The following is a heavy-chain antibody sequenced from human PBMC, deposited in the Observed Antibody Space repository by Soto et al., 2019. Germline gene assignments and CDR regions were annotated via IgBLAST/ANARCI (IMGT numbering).Heavy chain of an antibody. CDR1: VYTLTELS. V-gene: IGHV1-24*01. CDR2: FDPEDGET. J-gene: IGHJ2*01. CDR3: ATASKGEWFILPNWYFDL. Sequence: ASVTVSCKVSVYTLTELSMHWVRQAPGKGHEWMGGFDPEDGETIYAQKFQGRVTMTEDTSTDTAYMELSSLRSEDTAVYYCATASKGEWFILPNWYFDLWGRGTLVTVSS. D-gene: IGHD3-3*01.